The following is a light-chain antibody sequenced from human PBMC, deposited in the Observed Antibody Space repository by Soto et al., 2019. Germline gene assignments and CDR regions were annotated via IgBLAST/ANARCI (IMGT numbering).Light chain of an antibody. CDR3: HKSFTTGT. V-gene: IGKV1-13*02. CDR1: QGISSY. CDR2: DAS. J-gene: IGKJ1*01. Sequence: AIQLTQSPSSLSASVGDRVTITCRASQGISSYLAWYQQKPGKAPKLLIYDASSLESRVPARFSGSGSGTDFTLTISNLQPEDFATYYGHKSFTTGTFGKGTKVDIK.